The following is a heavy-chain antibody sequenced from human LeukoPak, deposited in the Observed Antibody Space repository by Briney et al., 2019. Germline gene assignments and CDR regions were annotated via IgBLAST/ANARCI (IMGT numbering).Heavy chain of an antibody. D-gene: IGHD3-22*01. Sequence: PSETLSLTCAVYGGSFSGYYWGWIRQPPGKGLEWIGSIFYSGSTYYNPSLKSRVTISVDTSKNQFSLRLSSVTAADTAVYYCARLTYTYYYDSSTYSFWGQGTLVTVSS. CDR3: ARLTYTYYYDSSTYSF. J-gene: IGHJ4*02. V-gene: IGHV4-34*12. CDR2: IFYSGST. CDR1: GGSFSGYY.